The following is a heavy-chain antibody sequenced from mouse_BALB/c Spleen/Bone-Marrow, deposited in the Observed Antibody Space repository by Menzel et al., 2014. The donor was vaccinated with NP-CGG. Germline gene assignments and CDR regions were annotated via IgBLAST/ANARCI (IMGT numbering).Heavy chain of an antibody. V-gene: IGHV1S120*01. J-gene: IGHJ3*01. D-gene: IGHD4-1*01. CDR2: INPTNGGT. Sequence: QVQLKESGAELVKPGTSVKLSCKASGYSFTNYYIYWVKQRPGQGLEWIGEINPTNGGTNFNEKFKTKATLTVDKSSSXXXXXLSXXXXXXXXXXSCTTLGRFACWGXGXLVTVSA. CDR3: TTLGRFAC. CDR1: GYSFTNYY.